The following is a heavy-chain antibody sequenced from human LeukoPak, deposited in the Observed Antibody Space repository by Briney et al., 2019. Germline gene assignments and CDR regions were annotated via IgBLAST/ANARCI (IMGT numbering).Heavy chain of an antibody. Sequence: SQTLSLTCAISGDSVSSNSAAWNWIRQSPSRGLEWLGRTYYRSKWYNDYAVSVKSRITINPDTSKNQFSLQLNSVTPEDTAVYYCARDLGGPPTYYYYYGMDVWGQGTTVTVSS. CDR3: ARDLGGPPTYYYYYGMDV. J-gene: IGHJ6*02. V-gene: IGHV6-1*01. CDR1: GDSVSSNSAA. D-gene: IGHD2-15*01. CDR2: TYYRSKWYN.